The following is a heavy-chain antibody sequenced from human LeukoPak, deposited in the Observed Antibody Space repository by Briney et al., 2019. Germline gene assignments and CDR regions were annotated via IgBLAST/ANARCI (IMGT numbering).Heavy chain of an antibody. J-gene: IGHJ4*02. CDR2: IWYDGSNK. V-gene: IGHV3-33*01. D-gene: IGHD3-10*01. Sequence: PGGSLRLSCAASGVTFSSYGMHWVRQAPGKGLEWVAVIWYDGSNKYYADSVKGRFTISRDNSKNTLYLQMNSLRAEDTAVYYCARATYGSGSYYFDYWGQGTLVTVSS. CDR3: ARATYGSGSYYFDY. CDR1: GVTFSSYG.